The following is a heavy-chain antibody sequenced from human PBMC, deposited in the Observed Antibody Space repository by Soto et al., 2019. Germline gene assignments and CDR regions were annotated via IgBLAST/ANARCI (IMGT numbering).Heavy chain of an antibody. CDR3: TTDKWLRFGDDYYYYRDV. CDR1: GFTFSNAW. V-gene: IGHV3-15*01. D-gene: IGHD5-12*01. CDR2: IKSKTDGGTT. Sequence: EVQLVESGGGLVKPVGSLRISCAASGFTFSNAWMSWVRQAPGKGLEWVGRIKSKTDGGTTDYAAPVKGRFTISRDDSKNTLYLLMNILKTEDTAVYYCTTDKWLRFGDDYYYYRDVWGKWTTVTLSS. J-gene: IGHJ6*03.